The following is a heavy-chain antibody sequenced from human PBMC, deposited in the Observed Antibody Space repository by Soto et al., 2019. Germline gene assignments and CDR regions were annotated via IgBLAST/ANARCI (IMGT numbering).Heavy chain of an antibody. J-gene: IGHJ6*02. CDR2: IYYSGST. Sequence: QVQLQESGPGLVKPSQTLSLTCTVSGGSISSVGYYWSWIRQHPGKGLEWIGYIYYSGSTYYNPSLKSRVTISVDTAKNQFSLKLSSVTAADTAVYYCARTTLSDSSGYYFENWDVWGQGTTVTVSS. CDR1: GGSISSVGYY. V-gene: IGHV4-31*03. D-gene: IGHD3-22*01. CDR3: ARTTLSDSSGYYFENWDV.